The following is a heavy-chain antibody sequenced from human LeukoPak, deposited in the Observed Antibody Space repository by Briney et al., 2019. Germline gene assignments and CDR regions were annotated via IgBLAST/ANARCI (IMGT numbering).Heavy chain of an antibody. V-gene: IGHV4-30-4*01. CDR3: ARKFWFGESLDY. CDR2: IYYSGST. D-gene: IGHD3-10*01. CDR1: GGSISSGDYY. J-gene: IGHJ4*02. Sequence: PSETLSLTCTVSGGSISSGDYYWSWIRQPPGKGPEWIGYIYYSGSTYYNPSLKSRVTISVDTSKNQFSLKLSSVTAADTAVYYCARKFWFGESLDYWGQGTLVTVSS.